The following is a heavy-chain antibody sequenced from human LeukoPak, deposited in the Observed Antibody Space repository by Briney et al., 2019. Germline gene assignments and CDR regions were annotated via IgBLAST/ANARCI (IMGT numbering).Heavy chain of an antibody. CDR1: GYTFTSYD. J-gene: IGHJ5*02. Sequence: ASVKVSCKASGYTFTSYDINWVRQATGQGLEWMGWISAYNGNTNYAQKLQGRVTMTTDTSTSTAYMELRSLRSDDTAVYYCARDQAWGDDFWSGYNNWFDPWGQGTLVTVSS. CDR3: ARDQAWGDDFWSGYNNWFDP. D-gene: IGHD3-3*01. V-gene: IGHV1-18*01. CDR2: ISAYNGNT.